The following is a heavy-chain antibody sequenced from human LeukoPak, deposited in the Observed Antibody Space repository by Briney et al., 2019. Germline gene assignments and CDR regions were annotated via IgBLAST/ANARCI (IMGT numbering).Heavy chain of an antibody. CDR2: INPNSGGT. J-gene: IGHJ4*02. D-gene: IGHD6-19*01. Sequence: VSVKVSCKASGYTFTGYYMHWVRQAPGQGLEWMGWINPNSGGTNYAQKFQGRVTMTRDTSISTAYMELSRLRSDDTAVYYCARGWVAVAGTDYWGQGTLVTVSS. CDR3: ARGWVAVAGTDY. CDR1: GYTFTGYY. V-gene: IGHV1-2*02.